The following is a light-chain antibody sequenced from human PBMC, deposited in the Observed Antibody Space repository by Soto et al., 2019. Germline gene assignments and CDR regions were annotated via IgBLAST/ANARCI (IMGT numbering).Light chain of an antibody. CDR3: QQSYSIPLT. CDR1: QSIGNY. Sequence: DIQVTQSPPSLSASVGDRVAITCRASQSIGNYLNWYQQKAGKAPKVLINTASNLQSGVPSRFSGSESETDFTLTISSLQPEDFATYYCQQSYSIPLTFGGGTKVEIK. CDR2: TAS. V-gene: IGKV1-39*01. J-gene: IGKJ4*01.